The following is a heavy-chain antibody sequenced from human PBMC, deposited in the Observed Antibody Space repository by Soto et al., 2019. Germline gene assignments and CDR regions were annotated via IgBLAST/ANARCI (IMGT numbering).Heavy chain of an antibody. CDR3: ASHFTGVLVLGASPPGGDNYGWDV. D-gene: IGHD2-15*01. Sequence: QVQLVQSGAEVKKPGSLVKVSCKASGGTFSRYTISWVRQAPGQGLEWMGRIIPILDIPNYAQNFQGRVTYTADNSTSTAYMELSSRRSDDTAVYYCASHFTGVLVLGASPPGGDNYGWDVWGQGTTVTVSS. V-gene: IGHV1-69*02. CDR2: IIPILDIP. CDR1: GGTFSRYT. J-gene: IGHJ6*02.